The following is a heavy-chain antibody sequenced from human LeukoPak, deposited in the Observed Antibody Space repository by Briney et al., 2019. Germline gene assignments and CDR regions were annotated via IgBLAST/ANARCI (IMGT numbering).Heavy chain of an antibody. Sequence: PGGSLRLSCAASGFTFSSYWMHWVRQAAGKGLVWVSRINSDGSSTTYADSVKGRFTISRDNAKNTPYLQMNSLRAEDTAIYYCARDQWLAYYYHGMDVWGQGTTVTVSS. J-gene: IGHJ6*02. CDR1: GFTFSSYW. CDR3: ARDQWLAYYYHGMDV. V-gene: IGHV3-74*01. CDR2: INSDGSST. D-gene: IGHD6-19*01.